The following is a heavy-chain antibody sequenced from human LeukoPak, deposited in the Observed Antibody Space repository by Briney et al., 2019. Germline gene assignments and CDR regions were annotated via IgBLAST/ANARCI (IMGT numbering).Heavy chain of an antibody. V-gene: IGHV3-21*01. D-gene: IGHD1-26*01. J-gene: IGHJ4*02. CDR3: AREVGATDDY. Sequence: PGGSLRLSCAASGFTFSSYNMNWVRQAPGEGLEWVSSISGSSTYIYYADSVRGRFTISRDNAKNSLFLHMNSLRAEDTAVYYCAREVGATDDYWGQGTLVTVSS. CDR2: ISGSSTYI. CDR1: GFTFSSYN.